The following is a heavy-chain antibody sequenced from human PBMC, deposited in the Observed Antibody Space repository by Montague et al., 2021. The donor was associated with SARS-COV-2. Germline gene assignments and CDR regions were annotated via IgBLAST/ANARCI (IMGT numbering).Heavy chain of an antibody. J-gene: IGHJ6*02. V-gene: IGHV4-59*01. CDR3: ARLFWSCTNCVCRTYYYPAMDV. CDR1: GGSISGYY. D-gene: IGHD2-8*01. CDR2: IYYSGST. Sequence: SETLSLTCTVSGGSISGYYWSWIRQPPGKGLEWIGYIYYSGSTKXNPFLKSRVTVSVDRSKNQFSLKLSSVTAADTAVYYCARLFWSCTNCVCRTYYYPAMDVWGQGTPVTVSS.